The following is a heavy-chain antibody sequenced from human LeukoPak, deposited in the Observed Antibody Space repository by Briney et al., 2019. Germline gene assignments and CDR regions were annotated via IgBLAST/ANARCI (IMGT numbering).Heavy chain of an antibody. D-gene: IGHD2-21*01. CDR3: ARQGFDSGFDY. Sequence: SGGSLRLSCAASGFIFRRYYMSWVRQAPGKGLQWVSVLFSGGDTYYADSVKDRFSISRDSSRETLFLQMNSLRADDTAVYYCARQGFDSGFDYWGHGTMVTVSS. V-gene: IGHV3-66*04. J-gene: IGHJ4*01. CDR1: GFIFRRYY. CDR2: LFSGGDT.